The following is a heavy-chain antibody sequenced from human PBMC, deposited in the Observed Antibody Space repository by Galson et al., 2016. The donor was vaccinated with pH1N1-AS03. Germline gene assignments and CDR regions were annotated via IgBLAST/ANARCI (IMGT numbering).Heavy chain of an antibody. CDR2: IYDSGNT. D-gene: IGHD2-2*01. J-gene: IGHJ5*02. CDR1: GGSVSSGLYY. Sequence: TLSLTCTVSGGSVSSGLYYWSWIRQHPGKGLEWIGLIYDSGNTFYNPSLKSRVSISVDTSKNQFSLKLNSVTAADTAVYYCASVSLAYCSSTSCFRFDPWGQGTLVTVSS. V-gene: IGHV4-31*03. CDR3: ASVSLAYCSSTSCFRFDP.